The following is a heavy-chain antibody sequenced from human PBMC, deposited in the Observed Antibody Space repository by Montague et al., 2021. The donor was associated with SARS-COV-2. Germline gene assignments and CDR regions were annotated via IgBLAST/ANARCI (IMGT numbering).Heavy chain of an antibody. D-gene: IGHD3-10*01. CDR3: VRPLWFGDSDYYFES. V-gene: IGHV3-74*01. Sequence: SLRLSCAASGFTFRSYRMHWVRQVPGRGPVWVSRIKPDGTSTHYAASVKGRFIISRDNARNTLSLQMTNMRADDTAIYFCVRPLWFGDSDYYFESWGQGTLVSVSS. J-gene: IGHJ4*02. CDR2: IKPDGTST. CDR1: GFTFRSYR.